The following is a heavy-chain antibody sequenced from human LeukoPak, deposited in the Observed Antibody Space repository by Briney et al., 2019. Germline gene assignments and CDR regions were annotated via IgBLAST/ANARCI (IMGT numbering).Heavy chain of an antibody. CDR1: GFTFSSYS. CDR3: AKQFLTAVNTWPNIGFGS. CDR2: ISGSGRGT. D-gene: IGHD4-17*01. V-gene: IGHV3-23*01. J-gene: IGHJ4*02. Sequence: GGSLRLSCAASGFTFSSYSMNWVRQAPGKGLEWVSTISGSGRGTFYADSVKGRFTISRDNSKSTVFLQMNSLRPEDSTLYYCAKQFLTAVNTWPNIGFGSWGQGTPVIVSA.